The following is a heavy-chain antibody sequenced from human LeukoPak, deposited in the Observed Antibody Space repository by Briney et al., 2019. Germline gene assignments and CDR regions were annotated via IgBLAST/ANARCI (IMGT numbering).Heavy chain of an antibody. CDR2: IYYSGST. J-gene: IGHJ5*02. V-gene: IGHV4-39*07. Sequence: SETLSLTCTVSGGSISSSSYYWGWIRQPPGKGLEWIGSIYYSGSTYYNPSLKSRVTISVDTSKNQFSLKLSSVTAADTAVYYCATRPGNWFDPWGQGTLVTVSS. CDR3: ATRPGNWFDP. CDR1: GGSISSSSYY.